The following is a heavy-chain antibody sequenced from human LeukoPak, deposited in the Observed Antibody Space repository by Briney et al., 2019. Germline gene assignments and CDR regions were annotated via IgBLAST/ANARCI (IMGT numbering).Heavy chain of an antibody. D-gene: IGHD7-27*01. J-gene: IGHJ3*01. CDR2: INPNSGGT. V-gene: IGHV1-2*02. Sequence: ASVKVSCKTSGYTFTGYYMHWVRQAPGQGLEYIGWINPNSGGTNYPQKFQGRVTMTRDTSISTAYVELSSLRSDDTAVYYCARLWGRFDAFDVWGQGTMVTVSS. CDR1: GYTFTGYY. CDR3: ARLWGRFDAFDV.